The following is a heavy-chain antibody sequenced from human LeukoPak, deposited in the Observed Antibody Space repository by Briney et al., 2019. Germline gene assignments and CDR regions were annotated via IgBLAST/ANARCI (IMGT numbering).Heavy chain of an antibody. D-gene: IGHD3-3*01. V-gene: IGHV1-2*02. CDR3: ARVPHPYYDFWSGLWYFDL. Sequence: ASVKVSCKASGYTFTGYYMHWVRQAPGQGLEWMGWINPNSGGTDYAQKFQGRVTMTRDTSISTAYMELSRLRSDDTAVYYCARVPHPYYDFWSGLWYFDLWGRGTLVTVSS. J-gene: IGHJ2*01. CDR2: INPNSGGT. CDR1: GYTFTGYY.